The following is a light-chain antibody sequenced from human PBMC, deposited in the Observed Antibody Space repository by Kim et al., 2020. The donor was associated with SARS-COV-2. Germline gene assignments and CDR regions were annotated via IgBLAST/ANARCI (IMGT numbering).Light chain of an antibody. J-gene: IGKJ2*01. CDR2: DAS. CDR3: QHFDSLPYT. CDR1: QDIKNF. Sequence: SASVVDRVTITCQASQDIKNFLNWFQHKPGKAPKLLIYDASTLAAGVPSRFSGSGSGTDFTFTISSLQPEDIATYYCQHFDSLPYTFGQGTKLEI. V-gene: IGKV1-33*01.